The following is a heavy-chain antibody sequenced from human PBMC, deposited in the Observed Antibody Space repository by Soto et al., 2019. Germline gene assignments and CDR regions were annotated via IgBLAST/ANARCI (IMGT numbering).Heavy chain of an antibody. CDR2: INPNSGGT. Sequence: QVQLVQSGAEVKKPGASVKVSCKASGYTFTGYYMHWVRQAPGQGLEWMGWINPNSGGTNYAQKFQGWVTMTRDTQLNTDYMELSRLRYDDTAVYYCARGDIVVVQEAIPAFSTCAQ. D-gene: IGHD2-2*01. J-gene: IGHJ3*02. V-gene: IGHV1-2*04. CDR3: ARGDIVVVQEAIPAFST. CDR1: GYTFTGYY.